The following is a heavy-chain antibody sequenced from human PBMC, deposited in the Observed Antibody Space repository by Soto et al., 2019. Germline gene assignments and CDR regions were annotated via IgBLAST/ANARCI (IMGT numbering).Heavy chain of an antibody. CDR3: ARVPYYYDSSGYYYFDY. Sequence: QVQLQESGPGLVKPSETLSLTCTVSGGSISSYYWRWIRQPPGKGLEWIGYIYYSGSTNYNPSLESRATISVDTSKNQYSLMLSSVTAADTAVYYCARVPYYYDSSGYYYFDYWGQGTLVTVSS. V-gene: IGHV4-59*01. CDR1: GGSISSYY. CDR2: IYYSGST. J-gene: IGHJ4*02. D-gene: IGHD3-22*01.